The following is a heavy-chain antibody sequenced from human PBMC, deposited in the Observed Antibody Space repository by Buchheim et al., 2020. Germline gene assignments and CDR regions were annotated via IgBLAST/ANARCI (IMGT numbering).Heavy chain of an antibody. CDR2: IRYSGTT. J-gene: IGHJ6*02. D-gene: IGHD5-24*01. V-gene: IGHV4-39*07. CDR3: ARENRDGYRNGVDV. CDR1: GGSISNSAYF. Sequence: QPQLQESGPGLVKPSETLSLTCTVSGGSISNSAYFWGWIRQPPGKGPEWIATIRYSGTTYFNPSLQNRVTISVDTSKNQFPLTLRSVTAADTALYYCARENRDGYRNGVDVWGQGTT.